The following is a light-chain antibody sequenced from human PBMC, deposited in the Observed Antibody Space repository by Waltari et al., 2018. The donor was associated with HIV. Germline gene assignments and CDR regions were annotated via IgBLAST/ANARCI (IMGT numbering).Light chain of an antibody. V-gene: IGLV1-40*01. CDR2: GNT. Sequence: QSVLTTPPPVSGPPGQRLPIPSTRSIAHIGAGYASHWYQQLPGTAPQLLIYGNTNRPSGVPDRFPGSKSGTSPSLAITGLQAEDEADYYCQSYDSSLTGSVFGGGTKLTVL. J-gene: IGLJ2*01. CDR3: QSYDSSLTGSV. CDR1: IAHIGAGYA.